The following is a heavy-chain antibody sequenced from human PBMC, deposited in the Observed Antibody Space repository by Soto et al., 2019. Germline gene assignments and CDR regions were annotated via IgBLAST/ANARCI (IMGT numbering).Heavy chain of an antibody. V-gene: IGHV3-7*03. J-gene: IGHJ4*02. CDR3: AGISPLSRSYLDY. Sequence: PGGPLRLSCEVSGLSFSCYWMTGVRQAPGKGMEWVANMNLVGSEEYSVDSAKGRFTISSDTAKNQLSMQMNRLRADDPAVSYCAGISPLSRSYLDYWGQGALVTVSS. CDR1: GLSFSCYW. D-gene: IGHD1-20*01. CDR2: MNLVGSEE.